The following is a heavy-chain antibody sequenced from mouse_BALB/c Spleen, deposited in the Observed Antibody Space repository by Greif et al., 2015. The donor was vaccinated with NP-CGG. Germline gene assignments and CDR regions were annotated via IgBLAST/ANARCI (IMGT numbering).Heavy chain of an antibody. V-gene: IGHV3-1*02. CDR3: SISGTVVAKGGYFDV. J-gene: IGHJ1*01. Sequence: EVKLVESGPDLVKPSKSLSLTCTVNGYSITSGYSWHWIRQFPGNKLEWMGYIHYSGSTNYSPSLKSRISITRDTSKNQFFLQLNSVTTEDTATDYCSISGTVVAKGGYFDVWGAVTTVTVSS. CDR2: IHYSGST. CDR1: GYSITSGYS. D-gene: IGHD1-1*01.